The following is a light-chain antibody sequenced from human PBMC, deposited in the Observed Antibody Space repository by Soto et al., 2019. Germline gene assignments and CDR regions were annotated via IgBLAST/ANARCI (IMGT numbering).Light chain of an antibody. CDR3: QQYYTYPLA. CDR2: AAS. J-gene: IGKJ1*01. Sequence: AIRMTQSPSSISAFTGDRVTITCRASHPISTYLAWYQQKPGKTPTLLMYAASTLQSGVPSRFSGSGSGTDLTLTISCLQSEDFATYYCQQYYTYPLAFGQGTKVEIK. V-gene: IGKV1-8*01. CDR1: HPISTY.